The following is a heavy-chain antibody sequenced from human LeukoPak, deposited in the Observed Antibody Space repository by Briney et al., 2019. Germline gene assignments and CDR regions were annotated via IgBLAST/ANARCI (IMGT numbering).Heavy chain of an antibody. J-gene: IGHJ6*02. Sequence: GGSLRLSCAASGFTFIDYYMSGIRRPPGKGLGGVSYISSSGSTIYYADPVKGRFTISRDNAKNSLYLQMNSLRAEDTAVYYCARDTCSGTSCYRDYYYGMDVWGQGTTVTVSS. D-gene: IGHD2-2*02. CDR3: ARDTCSGTSCYRDYYYGMDV. CDR2: ISSSGSTI. V-gene: IGHV3-11*01. CDR1: GFTFIDYY.